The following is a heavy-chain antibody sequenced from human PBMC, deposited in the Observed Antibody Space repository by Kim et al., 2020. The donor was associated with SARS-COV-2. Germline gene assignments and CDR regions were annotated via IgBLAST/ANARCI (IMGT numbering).Heavy chain of an antibody. V-gene: IGHV1-24*01. J-gene: IGHJ6*02. CDR3: ATGIAASGYYYYYGMDV. CDR1: GYTLTELS. Sequence: ASGKVSCKVSGYTLTELSMHWVRQAPGKGLEWMGGFDPEDGETIYAQKFQGRVTMTEDTSTDTAYMELSSLRSEDTAVYYCATGIAASGYYYYYGMDVWGQGTTVTVSS. D-gene: IGHD6-13*01. CDR2: FDPEDGET.